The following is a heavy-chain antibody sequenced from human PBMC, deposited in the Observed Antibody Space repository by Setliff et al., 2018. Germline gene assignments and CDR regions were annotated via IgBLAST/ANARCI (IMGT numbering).Heavy chain of an antibody. J-gene: IGHJ5*02. Sequence: GGSLRLSCAASGFTVSANDMSWVRQAPGKGLEWISLLYDDGSEFYADSVNGRFTISRDNSGNTLYLLMNSLRGDDTASYYCARDPNGDYVGAFDPWGQGIPVTVSS. D-gene: IGHD4-17*01. V-gene: IGHV3-53*01. CDR1: GFTVSAND. CDR2: LYDDGSE. CDR3: ARDPNGDYVGAFDP.